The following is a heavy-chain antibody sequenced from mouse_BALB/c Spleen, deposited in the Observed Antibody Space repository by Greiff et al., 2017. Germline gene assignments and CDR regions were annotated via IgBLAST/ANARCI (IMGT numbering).Heavy chain of an antibody. V-gene: IGHV5-17*02. Sequence: EVKLVESGGGLVQPGGSRKLSCAASGFTFSSFGMHWVRQAPEKGLEWVAYISSGSSTIYYADTVKGRFTISRDNPKNTLFLQMTSLRSEDTAMYYCARSTSTNYYAMDYWGQGTSVTVSS. CDR2: ISSGSSTI. CDR3: ARSTSTNYYAMDY. J-gene: IGHJ4*01. CDR1: GFTFSSFG. D-gene: IGHD1-2*01.